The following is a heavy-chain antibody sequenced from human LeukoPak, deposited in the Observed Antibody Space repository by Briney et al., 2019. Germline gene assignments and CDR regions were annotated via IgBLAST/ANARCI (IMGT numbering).Heavy chain of an antibody. CDR1: GFTFTSYA. CDR3: AREGPSSGWYFDY. D-gene: IGHD6-19*01. J-gene: IGHJ4*02. CDR2: ISYDGGNK. Sequence: PGRSLRLSCAASGFTFTSYAMHWVRQAPGKGLEWVAVISYDGGNKYYADSVKGRFIISRDNSKKTLYLQMNSLRPEDTAVYYCAREGPSSGWYFDYWGQGTLVTVSS. V-gene: IGHV3-30*04.